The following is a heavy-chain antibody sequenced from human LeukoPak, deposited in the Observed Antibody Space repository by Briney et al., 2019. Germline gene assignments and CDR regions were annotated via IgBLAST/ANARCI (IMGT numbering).Heavy chain of an antibody. J-gene: IGHJ3*02. CDR2: IYGAGDT. CDR3: ARDLNAQSRAFDI. D-gene: IGHD1-1*01. CDR1: GLTVGSNY. V-gene: IGHV3-53*01. Sequence: AGGSLRLSCAASGLTVGSNYMTWVRQAPGKGLEWVSVIYGAGDTYYTDSVKGRFTISRDNSQNTVYLQMNSLRAEDTAVYYCARDLNAQSRAFDIWGRGTMVTVSS.